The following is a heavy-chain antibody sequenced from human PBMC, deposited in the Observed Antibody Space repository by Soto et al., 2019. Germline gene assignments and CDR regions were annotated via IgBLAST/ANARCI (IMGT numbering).Heavy chain of an antibody. J-gene: IGHJ6*02. CDR3: ARQQLLPFYYALDV. V-gene: IGHV4-59*01. CDR2: TYYRGST. CDR1: GGSISGYY. Sequence: PSETLSLTCNVSGGSISGYYWSWIRQSPGKGLEYIGYTYYRGSTNYNSSLKSRVTMSVDTSRNQFSLKMNSVTAADTAVYYCARQQLLPFYYALDVWGQGTTVTVSS. D-gene: IGHD1-26*01.